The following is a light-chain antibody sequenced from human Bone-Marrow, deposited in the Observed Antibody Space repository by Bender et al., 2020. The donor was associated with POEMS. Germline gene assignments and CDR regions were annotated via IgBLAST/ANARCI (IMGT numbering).Light chain of an antibody. CDR3: QSWGSNTAV. J-gene: IGLJ2*01. V-gene: IGLV3-1*01. Sequence: SYELTQPPSVSVSPGQTATITCSGEKLGEEYACWYQQKPGQSPVVVIYQDTKRPSGIPERFSGSTSGNTASLAISGTQTMDEADDDCQSWGSNTAVFGGGTKLTGL. CDR1: KLGEEY. CDR2: QDT.